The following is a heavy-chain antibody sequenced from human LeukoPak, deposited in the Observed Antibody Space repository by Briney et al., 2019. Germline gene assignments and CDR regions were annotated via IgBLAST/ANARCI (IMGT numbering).Heavy chain of an antibody. CDR1: GGSISSYY. V-gene: IGHV4-59*01. CDR2: IYYTGSI. D-gene: IGHD3-22*01. CDR3: AIYDSSGYYYGANWFDP. Sequence: PSETLSLTCTVSGGSISSYYWSWIRQPPGKGLEWIGYIYYTGSINYNPSLKSRVTISVDTSKNQFSLKLSSVTAADTAVYYCAIYDSSGYYYGANWFDPWGQGTLVTVSS. J-gene: IGHJ5*02.